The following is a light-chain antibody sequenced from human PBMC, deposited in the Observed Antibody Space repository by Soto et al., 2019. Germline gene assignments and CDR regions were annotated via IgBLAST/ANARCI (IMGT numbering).Light chain of an antibody. CDR1: QSVSNN. V-gene: IGKV3-15*01. CDR3: QQYNDWPQT. J-gene: IGKJ2*01. CDR2: VAS. Sequence: EIMMTQSPATLSLSPGERATLSCRASQSVSNNLAWYQQKPGQAPRLLIYVASTRATGVPARFSGSGSGTEFTLTISSLQSEDFAVYHCQQYNDWPQTFGQGTKLEIK.